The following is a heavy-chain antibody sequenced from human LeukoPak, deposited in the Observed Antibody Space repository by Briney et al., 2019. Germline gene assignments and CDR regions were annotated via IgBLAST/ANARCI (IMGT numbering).Heavy chain of an antibody. CDR2: IYYSGST. CDR3: ATIATRDTAGAFDI. Sequence: SETLSLTCTVSGGSISSYYWSWIRQSPGKGLEWIGYIYYSGSTNYNPSLESRVTISVDTSKNQFSLKLSSVTAADTAVYYCATIATRDTAGAFDIWGQGTMVTVSS. CDR1: GGSISSYY. J-gene: IGHJ3*02. V-gene: IGHV4-59*01. D-gene: IGHD5-18*01.